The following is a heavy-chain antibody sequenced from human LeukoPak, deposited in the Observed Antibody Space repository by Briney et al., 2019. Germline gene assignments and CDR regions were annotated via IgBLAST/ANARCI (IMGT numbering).Heavy chain of an antibody. CDR2: ISGSGGST. Sequence: PAGSLRLSCAASGFTFSSYAMSWVRQAPGKGLELVSAISGSGGSTYYADSVKGRFTISRDNSKNTLYLQMNSLRAEDTAVYYCAKLHYDILTGYFPDAFDIWGQGTMVTVSS. D-gene: IGHD3-9*01. CDR1: GFTFSSYA. J-gene: IGHJ3*02. CDR3: AKLHYDILTGYFPDAFDI. V-gene: IGHV3-23*01.